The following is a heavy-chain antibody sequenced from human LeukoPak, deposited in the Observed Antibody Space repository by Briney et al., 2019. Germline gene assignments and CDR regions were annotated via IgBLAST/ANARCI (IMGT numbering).Heavy chain of an antibody. D-gene: IGHD2/OR15-2a*01. CDR1: GFAFTDHY. CDR3: VREGEGPLSKDFDY. J-gene: IGHJ4*02. Sequence: ASMKVSCKSSGFAFTDHYIHWVRQGPGQGLEWMGYIGPHSTFTSSPQEFQGRVTMTRDASMSTAYMELTRLTSDDTAVYYCVREGEGPLSKDFDYWGQGTLVTVSS. CDR2: IGPHSTFT. V-gene: IGHV1-2*02.